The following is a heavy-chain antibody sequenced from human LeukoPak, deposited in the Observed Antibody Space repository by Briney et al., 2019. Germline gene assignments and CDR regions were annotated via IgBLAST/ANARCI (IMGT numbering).Heavy chain of an antibody. J-gene: IGHJ4*02. Sequence: ASVKVSCKASGGTFSCYAISWVRQAPGQGLEWMGRIIPILGIANYAQKFQGRVTITADKSTSTAYMELSSLRSEDTAVYYCARVGEMATITLSDWGQGTLVTVSS. V-gene: IGHV1-69*04. CDR1: GGTFSCYA. CDR2: IIPILGIA. CDR3: ARVGEMATITLSD. D-gene: IGHD5-24*01.